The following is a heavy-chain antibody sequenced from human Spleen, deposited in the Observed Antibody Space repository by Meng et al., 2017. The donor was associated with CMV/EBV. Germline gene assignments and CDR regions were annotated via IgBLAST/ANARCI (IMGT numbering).Heavy chain of an antibody. CDR1: TLTLRTFA. V-gene: IGHV3-23*01. J-gene: IGHJ4*02. CDR2: ISARGDRT. Sequence: GESLKISCAASTLTLRTFAMNWVRQAPEKGLEWVSSISARGDRTYYVDSVRGRFTISRDNAENSLYLQMNSLRAEDTAVYYCARDHLGEWAYCGGDCSVDYWGQGTLVTVSS. CDR3: ARDHLGEWAYCGGDCSVDY. D-gene: IGHD2-21*01.